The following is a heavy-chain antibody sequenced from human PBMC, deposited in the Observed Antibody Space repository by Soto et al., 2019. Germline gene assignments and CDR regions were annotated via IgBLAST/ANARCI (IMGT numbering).Heavy chain of an antibody. CDR3: ARHTSSGYFYQIEY. D-gene: IGHD3-22*01. CDR2: INHSGST. CDR1: GGSFSSYY. J-gene: IGHJ4*02. Sequence: PSETLSLTCAVYGGSFSSYYWSWIRQPPGKGLEWIGEINHSGSTNYNPSLKSRVTISVDTSKNQLSLRLSSVTAADTAVYYCARHTSSGYFYQIEYWGQGTLVTVSS. V-gene: IGHV4-34*01.